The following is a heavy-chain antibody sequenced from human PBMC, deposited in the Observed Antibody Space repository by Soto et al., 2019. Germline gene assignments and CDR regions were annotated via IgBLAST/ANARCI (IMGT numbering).Heavy chain of an antibody. CDR2: ISSSSSYI. Sequence: GSLRLSCAASGFTFSSYSMNWVRQAPGKGLEWVSSISSSSSYIYYADSVKGRFTISRDNAKNSLYLQMNSLRAEDTAVYYCARGGYLPPYYYYGMDVWGQGTTVTVSS. CDR3: ARGGYLPPYYYYGMDV. V-gene: IGHV3-21*01. J-gene: IGHJ6*02. D-gene: IGHD1-1*01. CDR1: GFTFSSYS.